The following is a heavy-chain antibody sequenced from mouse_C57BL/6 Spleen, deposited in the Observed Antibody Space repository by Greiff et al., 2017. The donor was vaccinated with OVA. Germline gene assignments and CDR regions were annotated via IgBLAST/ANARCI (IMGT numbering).Heavy chain of an antibody. CDR2: IGPSDSYS. D-gene: IGHD1-1*02. J-gene: IGHJ4*01. CDR3: ARKGSLVLDY. CDR1: GYTFTSYW. Sequence: QVQLQQPGAELVMPGASVKLSCKASGYTFTSYWMHWVRQWPGQGLEWIGEIGPSDSYSYYNQKIKGKSTLTVNTSSSTAYMQLSSLTSEDSAVYYCARKGSLVLDYWGQGTSVTVSS. V-gene: IGHV1-69*01.